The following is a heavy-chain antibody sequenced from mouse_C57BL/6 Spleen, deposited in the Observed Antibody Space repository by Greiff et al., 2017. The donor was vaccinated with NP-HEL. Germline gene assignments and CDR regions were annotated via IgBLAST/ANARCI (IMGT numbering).Heavy chain of an antibody. CDR3: ARERGGYWYFDV. Sequence: EVQLQESEGGLVQPGSSMKLSCTASGFTLSDYYMAWVRQVPEKGLEWVANINYDGSSTYYLDSLKSRFIISRDNAKNILYLQMSSLKSEDTATYYCARERGGYWYFDVWGTGTTVTVSS. J-gene: IGHJ1*03. CDR2: INYDGSST. CDR1: GFTLSDYY. V-gene: IGHV5-16*01.